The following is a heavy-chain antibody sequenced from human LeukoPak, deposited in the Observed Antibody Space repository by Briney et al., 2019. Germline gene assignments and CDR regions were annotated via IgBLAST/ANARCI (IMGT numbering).Heavy chain of an antibody. J-gene: IGHJ4*02. CDR3: ARENHATGDY. V-gene: IGHV3-7*03. Sequence: PGGSLRLSCAASGFTFSTYWMMWVRQAPGKGLEWVATVSQDGSEKYYVDSVKGRFTISRDNAKNSLYLQMNSLRVEDTAMYFCARENHATGDYWGRGTLVTVSS. CDR1: GFTFSTYW. CDR2: VSQDGSEK.